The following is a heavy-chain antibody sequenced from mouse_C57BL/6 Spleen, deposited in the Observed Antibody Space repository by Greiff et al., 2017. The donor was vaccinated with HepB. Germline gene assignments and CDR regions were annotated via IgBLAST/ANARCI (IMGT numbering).Heavy chain of an antibody. CDR1: GFNIKDYY. CDR2: IDPEDGDT. D-gene: IGHD3-2*02. CDR3: TTRGSSGYVLDY. J-gene: IGHJ2*01. V-gene: IGHV14-1*01. Sequence: EVQLQQSGAELVRPGASVKLSCTASGFNIKDYYMHWVKQRPEQGLEWIGRIDPEDGDTEYAPKFQGKATMTADTSSNTAYLQLSSLTSEDTAVYYWTTRGSSGYVLDYWGQGTTLTVSS.